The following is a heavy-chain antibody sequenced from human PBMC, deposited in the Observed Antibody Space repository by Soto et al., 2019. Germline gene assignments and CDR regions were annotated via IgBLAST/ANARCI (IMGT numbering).Heavy chain of an antibody. D-gene: IGHD3-9*01. V-gene: IGHV4-39*01. Sequence: QLQLQESGPGLVKPSETLSLTCTVSGGSISSSSYYWGWIRQPPGKGLEWIGSIYYSGSTYYNPSLKSRVTISVDTSKNQFSLTLSSVTAADTAVYYCARLRLVRVLRYFDSLPIIFDYWGQGTLVTVSS. J-gene: IGHJ4*02. CDR3: ARLRLVRVLRYFDSLPIIFDY. CDR2: IYYSGST. CDR1: GGSISSSSYY.